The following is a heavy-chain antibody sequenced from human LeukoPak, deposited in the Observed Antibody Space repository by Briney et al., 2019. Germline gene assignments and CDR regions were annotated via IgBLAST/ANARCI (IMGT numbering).Heavy chain of an antibody. V-gene: IGHV4-34*01. Sequence: PSETLSLTCAVYGGSFSGYYWSWIRQPPGKGLEWIGEINHSGSTNYNPSLKSRVTISVDTSKNQFSLKLSSVTAADTAVYYCVTTTATTLNWYFDLWGRGTLVTVSS. CDR2: INHSGST. D-gene: IGHD4-17*01. CDR3: VTTTATTLNWYFDL. J-gene: IGHJ2*01. CDR1: GGSFSGYY.